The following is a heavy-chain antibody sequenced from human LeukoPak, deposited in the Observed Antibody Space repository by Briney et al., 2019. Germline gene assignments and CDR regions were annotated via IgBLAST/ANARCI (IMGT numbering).Heavy chain of an antibody. D-gene: IGHD6-13*01. J-gene: IGHJ5*02. Sequence: PGGSLRLSCAASGLTFSFYWMHWVRQAPGKGLVWVSRINSDGRTTIYADSVKGRFTISRDNAKNTLYLQMNSLRAEDAAVYYCARVAGYSSSVDAWFDPWGQGTLVTVSS. CDR1: GLTFSFYW. CDR3: ARVAGYSSSVDAWFDP. CDR2: INSDGRTT. V-gene: IGHV3-74*01.